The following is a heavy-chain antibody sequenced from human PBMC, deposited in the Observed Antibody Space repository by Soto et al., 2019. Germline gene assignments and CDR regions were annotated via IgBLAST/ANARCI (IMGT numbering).Heavy chain of an antibody. CDR1: GFTVSSNY. CDR2: IYSGGST. V-gene: IGHV3-53*01. Sequence: PGGSLRLSCAASGFTVSSNYMSWVRQAPGKGLEWVSVIYSGGSTYYADSVKGRFTISRDNSKNTLYLQVNSLRAEDTAVYYCAREGCSSTSCYYRAYGMDVWGQGTTVTVSS. D-gene: IGHD2-2*01. CDR3: AREGCSSTSCYYRAYGMDV. J-gene: IGHJ6*02.